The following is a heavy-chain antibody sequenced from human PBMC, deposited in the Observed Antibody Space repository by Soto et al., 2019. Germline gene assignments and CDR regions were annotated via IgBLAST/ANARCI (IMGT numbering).Heavy chain of an antibody. CDR2: IIPIFGTA. D-gene: IGHD1-26*01. V-gene: IGHV1-69*12. CDR1: GGTFSSYA. CDR3: ARAQGIVGDLAVVAFDI. J-gene: IGHJ3*02. Sequence: QVQLVQSGAEVKKPGSSVKVSCKASGGTFSSYAISWVRQAPGQGLEWMGGIIPIFGTANYAQKFQGRVTITADEYTSTAYMELSSLSSEDTAVYSCARAQGIVGDLAVVAFDIWGQGTMVTVSS.